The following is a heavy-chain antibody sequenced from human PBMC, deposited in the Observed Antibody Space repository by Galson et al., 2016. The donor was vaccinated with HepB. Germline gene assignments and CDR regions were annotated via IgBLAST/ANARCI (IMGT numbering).Heavy chain of an antibody. V-gene: IGHV4-4*02. CDR1: GGSISGSYW. Sequence: ETLSLTCAVSGGSISGSYWWTWVRQPPGKGLEWIGEIYHGGSPNYNPSLKGRVTISVDRSKNQFSLKLNSVTAADTAVYYCARAGRRSWFDTWGQGTLVTVSS. CDR3: ARAGRRSWFDT. CDR2: IYHGGSP. D-gene: IGHD3-10*01. J-gene: IGHJ5*02.